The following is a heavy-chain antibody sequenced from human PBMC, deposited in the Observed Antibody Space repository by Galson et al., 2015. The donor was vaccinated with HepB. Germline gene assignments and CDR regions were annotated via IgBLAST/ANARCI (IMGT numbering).Heavy chain of an antibody. J-gene: IGHJ3*02. CDR2: ISSSGSTI. V-gene: IGHV3-11*01. CDR1: GGTFSDYY. Sequence: SLRLSCAASGGTFSDYYMSWIRQAPGKGLEWVSYISSSGSTIYYADSVKGRFTISRDNAKNSLYLQMNSLRAEDTAVYYCARDQDGGSSDAFDIWGQGTMVTVSS. CDR3: ARDQDGGSSDAFDI. D-gene: IGHD6-6*01.